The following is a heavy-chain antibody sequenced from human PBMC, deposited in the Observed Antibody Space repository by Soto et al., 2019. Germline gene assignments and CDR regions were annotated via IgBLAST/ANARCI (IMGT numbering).Heavy chain of an antibody. D-gene: IGHD6-19*01. Sequence: PSETLSLTCAVYGGSFSGYYWSWIRQPPGKGLEWIGEINHSGSTNYNPSLKSRVTISVDTSKNQFSLKLSSVTAADTAVYYCASSRGWGTYYYYYYGMDVWGQGTTVTV. V-gene: IGHV4-34*01. CDR1: GGSFSGYY. CDR3: ASSRGWGTYYYYYYGMDV. CDR2: INHSGST. J-gene: IGHJ6*02.